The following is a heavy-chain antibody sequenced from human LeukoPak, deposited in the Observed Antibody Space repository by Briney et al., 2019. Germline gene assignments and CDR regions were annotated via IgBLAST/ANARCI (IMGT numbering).Heavy chain of an antibody. J-gene: IGHJ5*02. V-gene: IGHV3-11*04. Sequence: PGGSLRLSCAASGFTFSDYYMSWIRQAPGKGLEWVSYISSSGSTIYYADSVKGRFTISRDNAKNSLYLQMNSLRAEDTAVYYCARGPHLYCSSTSCLWENWFDPWGQGTLVTVSS. D-gene: IGHD2-2*01. CDR3: ARGPHLYCSSTSCLWENWFDP. CDR2: ISSSGSTI. CDR1: GFTFSDYY.